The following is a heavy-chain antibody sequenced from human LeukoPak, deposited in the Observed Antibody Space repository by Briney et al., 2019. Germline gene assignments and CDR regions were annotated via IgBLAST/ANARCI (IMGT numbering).Heavy chain of an antibody. CDR2: INPNSGGT. D-gene: IGHD3-22*01. Sequence: ASVKVSCKASGYTFTGYYMHWVRQAPGQGLEWMGWINPNSGGTNYAQKFQGRVTMTRDTSISTAYMELSRLRSDDTAVYYCARDPGYYDSSGYHGAFDIWGQGTMVTVSS. J-gene: IGHJ3*02. CDR1: GYTFTGYY. CDR3: ARDPGYYDSSGYHGAFDI. V-gene: IGHV1-2*02.